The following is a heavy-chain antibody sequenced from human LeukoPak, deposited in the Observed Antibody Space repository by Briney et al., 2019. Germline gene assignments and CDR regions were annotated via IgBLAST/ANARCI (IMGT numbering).Heavy chain of an antibody. CDR1: GFTFSSYS. J-gene: IGHJ6*02. CDR3: ARGSGSGLV. D-gene: IGHD3-10*01. Sequence: GGSLRLSCAASGFTFSSYSMNWVRQATGKGLEWGSAIGTAGDTYYPGSVRGRFPISRENAKNSLYLQMNSLRAGDTAVYYCARGSGSGLVWGQGTTVTVSS. CDR2: IGTAGDT. V-gene: IGHV3-13*04.